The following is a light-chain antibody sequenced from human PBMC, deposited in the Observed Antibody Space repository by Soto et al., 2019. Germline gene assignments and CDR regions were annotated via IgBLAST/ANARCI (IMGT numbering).Light chain of an antibody. CDR2: GAS. J-gene: IGKJ4*01. CDR3: QQDDSSPLT. Sequence: EIVLTQSPGTLSLSPGERATLSCRASQSVSSSYLAWYQQKPGQAPRHLIYGASSRATGIPDRFSGSGSGTDFTLTITRLEPEDFAVYYCQQDDSSPLTFGGGTKVEIK. CDR1: QSVSSSY. V-gene: IGKV3-20*01.